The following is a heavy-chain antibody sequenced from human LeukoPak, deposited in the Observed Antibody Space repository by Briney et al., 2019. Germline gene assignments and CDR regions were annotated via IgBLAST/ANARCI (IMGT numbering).Heavy chain of an antibody. D-gene: IGHD3-10*01. V-gene: IGHV4-59*01. CDR1: GGSIAGYY. J-gene: IGHJ4*02. Sequence: SETLSLTCTVSGGSIAGYYWSWIRQPPGKGLEWIGYIFYSGNSNYNPSLKSRVTISVDTSKNQFSLNLTSVTAADTAVYFCARIGFGELPFDYWGQGTLVTASS. CDR3: ARIGFGELPFDY. CDR2: IFYSGNS.